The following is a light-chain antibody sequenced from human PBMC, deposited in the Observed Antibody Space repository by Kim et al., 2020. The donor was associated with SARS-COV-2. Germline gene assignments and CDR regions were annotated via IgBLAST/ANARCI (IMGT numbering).Light chain of an antibody. J-gene: IGKJ2*01. Sequence: LSPGKGAPLSCRDSESVSNNNLAWYQQNRGRAPRLLICHAPTRADGLPDTFSGSGSGTDFTLPIRRPASEDFAVYYCQQYDGSPHTFGEGTKLEIK. CDR3: QQYDGSPHT. CDR1: ESVSNNN. V-gene: IGKV3-20*01. CDR2: HAP.